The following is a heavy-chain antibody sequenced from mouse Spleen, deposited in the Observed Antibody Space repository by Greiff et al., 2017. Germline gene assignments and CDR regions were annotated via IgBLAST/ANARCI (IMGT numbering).Heavy chain of an antibody. V-gene: IGHV5-15*04. CDR2: ISNLAYSI. J-gene: IGHJ3*01. CDR1: GFTFSDYG. D-gene: IGHD2-3*01. Sequence: EVMLVESGGGLVKPGGSLKLSCAASGFTFSDYGMAWVRQAPGKGPEWVAFISNLAYSIYYADTVTGRFTISRENAKNTLYLEMSSLRSEDTAMYYCARHNDGYYLFAYWGQGTLVTVSA. CDR3: ARHNDGYYLFAY.